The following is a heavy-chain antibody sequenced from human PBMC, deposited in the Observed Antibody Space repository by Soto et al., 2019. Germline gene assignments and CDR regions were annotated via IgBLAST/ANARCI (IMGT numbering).Heavy chain of an antibody. D-gene: IGHD2-2*01. Sequence: ALSLTCTVSGGSISSSDDYWSWIRQHPGKGLGLIGYIYCSGSTYYDPSLKSRVSISVDTSKNQFFLKLSCVTAADTAVYYCATYSAAMPTDPGAFFDCWGQGTLVTVSS. CDR2: IYCSGST. CDR1: GGSISSSDDY. V-gene: IGHV4-31*03. CDR3: ATYSAAMPTDPGAFFDC. J-gene: IGHJ4*01.